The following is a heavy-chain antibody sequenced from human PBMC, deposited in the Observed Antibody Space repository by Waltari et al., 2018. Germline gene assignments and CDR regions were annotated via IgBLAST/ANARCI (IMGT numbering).Heavy chain of an antibody. Sequence: QLQLQESGPGLVKPSETLSLTCTVSGGSISSSSYYWGWIRQPPGKGLEWIGSIYYSGGTCSNPSLKSRVTISVDTSKNQFSLQLSSVTAADTAVYYCARHVSLGYSYGTHYYMDVWGKGTTVTVSS. CDR3: ARHVSLGYSYGTHYYMDV. CDR2: IYYSGGT. V-gene: IGHV4-39*01. CDR1: GGSISSSSYY. D-gene: IGHD5-18*01. J-gene: IGHJ6*03.